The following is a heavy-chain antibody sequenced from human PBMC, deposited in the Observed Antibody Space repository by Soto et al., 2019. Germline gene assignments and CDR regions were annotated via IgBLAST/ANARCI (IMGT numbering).Heavy chain of an antibody. Sequence: EVQLLESGGGLVQPGGSLRLSCAASGFTFSSYAMSWVRQAPGXGXXWXXAISGSGGSTYYADSVKGRFTISRDNSKNTLYLQMNSLRXEXTXVXXXAXXXXXXXXXXXXXXMDVWGQGTTVTVSS. V-gene: IGHV3-23*01. J-gene: IGHJ6*02. CDR1: GFTFSSYA. CDR3: AXXXXXXXXXXXXXXMDV. CDR2: ISGSGGST.